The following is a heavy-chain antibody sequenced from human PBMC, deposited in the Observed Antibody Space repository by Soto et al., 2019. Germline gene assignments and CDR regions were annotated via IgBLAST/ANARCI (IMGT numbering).Heavy chain of an antibody. D-gene: IGHD3-10*01. Sequence: QVQLVQSGAEVKKPGASVKVSCKASGYTFTSYDINWVRQATGQGLEWMGWMNPNSGNTGYAQKFQGRVTMTRNTSISTAYMELSSLRSEDTAVYYCASLTFPSHDYGSEPVVYWGQGTLVTVSS. CDR3: ASLTFPSHDYGSEPVVY. CDR1: GYTFTSYD. V-gene: IGHV1-8*01. J-gene: IGHJ4*02. CDR2: MNPNSGNT.